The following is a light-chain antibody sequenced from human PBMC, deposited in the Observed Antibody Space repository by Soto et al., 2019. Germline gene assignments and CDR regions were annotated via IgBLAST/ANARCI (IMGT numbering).Light chain of an antibody. V-gene: IGKV1-5*03. CDR1: QRISYW. CDR2: KAS. CDR3: QQYSTYSIT. J-gene: IGKJ4*01. Sequence: DIQMTQSPSTLSASVGDRVTITCRASQRISYWLAWYQQKPGKAPTVLIYKASILESGVPSRFRGSGSGTEFTLTISSLHPDDFATYYCQQYSTYSITFGGGT.